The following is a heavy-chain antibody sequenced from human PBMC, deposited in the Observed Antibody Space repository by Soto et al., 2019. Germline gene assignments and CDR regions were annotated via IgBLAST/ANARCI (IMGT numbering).Heavy chain of an antibody. Sequence: GASVKVSCKASGYTFTSYGISWVRQAPGQGLEWMGWISAYNGNTNYAQKLQGRGTMTTDTSTSTAYMALRSLRSDDTAVYYCALYCSSTSCYRSFDYWGQATLVTVSS. D-gene: IGHD2-2*02. CDR2: ISAYNGNT. CDR3: ALYCSSTSCYRSFDY. CDR1: GYTFTSYG. J-gene: IGHJ4*02. V-gene: IGHV1-18*01.